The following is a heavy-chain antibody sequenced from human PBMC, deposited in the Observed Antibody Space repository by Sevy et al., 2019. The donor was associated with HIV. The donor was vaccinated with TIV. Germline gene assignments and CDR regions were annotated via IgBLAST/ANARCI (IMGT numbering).Heavy chain of an antibody. V-gene: IGHV4-59*08. Sequence: SETLSLTCTVSGGSISSYYWSWIRQPPGKGLEWIGYIYYSGSTNYNPSLKSRVTISVDTSKNQFSLKLGSVTAADTAVYYCARHWAGAARFDYWGQGTLVTVSS. J-gene: IGHJ4*02. CDR3: ARHWAGAARFDY. CDR2: IYYSGST. D-gene: IGHD6-6*01. CDR1: GGSISSYY.